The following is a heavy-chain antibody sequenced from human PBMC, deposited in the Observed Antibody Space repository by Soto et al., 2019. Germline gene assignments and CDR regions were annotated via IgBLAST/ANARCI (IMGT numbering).Heavy chain of an antibody. CDR1: GYTFTTYG. CDR3: ARDPASTYSTSSFDF. CDR2: ISAYDGSI. V-gene: IGHV1-18*04. J-gene: IGHJ4*02. D-gene: IGHD2-8*01. Sequence: AAVKVSCKASGYTFTTYGITWVRQAPGQGLEWMGWISAYDGSINYAQKLQGRVSMTTDSSTSTAYLDLRSLRSDDTAVYYCARDPASTYSTSSFDFWGQGTLVTVSS.